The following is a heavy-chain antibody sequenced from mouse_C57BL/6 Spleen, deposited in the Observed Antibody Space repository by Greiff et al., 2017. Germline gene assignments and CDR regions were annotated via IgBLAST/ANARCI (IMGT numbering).Heavy chain of an antibody. Sequence: VQLQQSGAELVRPGTSVKMSCKASGYTFTNYWIGWAKQRPGHGLEWIGDIYPGGGYTNYNEKFKGKATLTADKSSSTAYMQFSSLTSEDSAIYYCARWGEGYYEGYCDYWGQGTTLTVSS. J-gene: IGHJ2*01. CDR1: GYTFTNYW. CDR3: ARWGEGYYEGYCDY. D-gene: IGHD2-4*01. CDR2: IYPGGGYT. V-gene: IGHV1-63*01.